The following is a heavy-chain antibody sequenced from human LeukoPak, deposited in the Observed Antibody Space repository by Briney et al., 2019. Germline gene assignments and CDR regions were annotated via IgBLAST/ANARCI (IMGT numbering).Heavy chain of an antibody. Sequence: GESLKISCKGSGYSFTNYWITWVRQMPGKGLEWMGRIDPSDSYTNYSPSFQGHVSMSADKSISTAYLQWSSLKASDTAMYYCARHQSVAVAGKPIYIDYWGQGTLVTVSS. CDR2: IDPSDSYT. CDR1: GYSFTNYW. D-gene: IGHD6-19*01. CDR3: ARHQSVAVAGKPIYIDY. J-gene: IGHJ4*02. V-gene: IGHV5-10-1*01.